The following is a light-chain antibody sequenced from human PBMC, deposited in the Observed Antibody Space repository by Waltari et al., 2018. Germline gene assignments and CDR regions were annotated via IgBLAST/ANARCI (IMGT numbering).Light chain of an antibody. V-gene: IGLV1-44*01. CDR2: SNN. Sequence: QSVLTQPPSASGTPGQRVTISCSGSSPNIGGNTVNWYQQLPGTAPKLLIHSNNQRPSGVPDRFSGSKSGTSASLAISGLQSEDEAEYYCAAWDDSLNGWVFGGGTKLTVL. CDR3: AAWDDSLNGWV. J-gene: IGLJ3*02. CDR1: SPNIGGNT.